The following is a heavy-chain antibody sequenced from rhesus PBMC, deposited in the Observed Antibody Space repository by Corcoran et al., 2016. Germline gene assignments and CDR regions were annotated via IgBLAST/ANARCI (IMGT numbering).Heavy chain of an antibody. J-gene: IGHJ4*01. CDR2: ISYSGST. CDR3: ARDRWGKTTYFDY. D-gene: IGHD1-20*01. V-gene: IGHV4-122*02. CDR1: GGSISSSYYY. Sequence: QVQLQESGPGLVKPSETLSLTCAVSGGSISSSYYYWSWIRQAPGKGLEWIGYISYSGSTSYNPSLKSRVTISRATSKNQFSLKLSSVTAADTAVYYCARDRWGKTTYFDYWGQGVLVTVSS.